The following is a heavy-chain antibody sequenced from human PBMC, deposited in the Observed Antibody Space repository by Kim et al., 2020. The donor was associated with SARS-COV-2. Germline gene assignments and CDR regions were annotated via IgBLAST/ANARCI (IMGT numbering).Heavy chain of an antibody. CDR1: GYTFSAHS. CDR2: IDTSSGNT. V-gene: IGHV1-3*04. D-gene: IGHD1-26*01. J-gene: IGHJ5*02. CDR3: ARNLGAAYSGGDKS. Sequence: ASVKVSCKASGYTFSAHSLLWIRQAPGQRLEYMGWIDTSSGNTKYSQNFQGRLTLTRDTFARTAYMELSNLRFEDTAVYYCARNLGAAYSGGDKSWGQGTLVTVSS.